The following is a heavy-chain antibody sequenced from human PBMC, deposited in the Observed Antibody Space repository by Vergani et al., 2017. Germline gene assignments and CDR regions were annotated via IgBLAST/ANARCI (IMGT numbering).Heavy chain of an antibody. D-gene: IGHD6-19*01. CDR3: ASDQGGWSF. J-gene: IGHJ3*01. CDR2: ITGDGVST. CDR1: GVTFSNYW. Sequence: EVQLVESGGVLVQPGGSLRLSCAASGVTFSNYWMHWVRQAPGKGLVWLSRITGDGVSTAYADSVKGRFTISRDNAKNTVYLQMNTLRAEDTAVYYCASDQGGWSFWGRGTMVTVST. V-gene: IGHV3-74*01.